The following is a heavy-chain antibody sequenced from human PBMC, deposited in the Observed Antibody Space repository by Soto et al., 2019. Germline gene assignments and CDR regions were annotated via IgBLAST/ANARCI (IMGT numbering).Heavy chain of an antibody. Sequence: PSETLSLTCTVSGGSISSYYWSWIRQPPGKGLEWIGYIYYSGSTNYNPSLKSRVTISVDTSKNQFSLKLSSVTAADTAVYYCARHGSARSPNDYWGQGTLVTVSS. CDR2: IYYSGST. D-gene: IGHD6-6*01. V-gene: IGHV4-59*08. J-gene: IGHJ4*02. CDR1: GGSISSYY. CDR3: ARHGSARSPNDY.